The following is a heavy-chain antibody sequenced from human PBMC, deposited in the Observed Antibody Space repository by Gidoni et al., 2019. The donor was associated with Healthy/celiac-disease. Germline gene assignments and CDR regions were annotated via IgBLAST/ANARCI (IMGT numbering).Heavy chain of an antibody. V-gene: IGHV4-34*01. J-gene: IGHJ5*02. D-gene: IGHD1-7*01. CDR1: GGSFSGYY. Sequence: QVQLQQWGAGLLKPSATLSPTCAVSGGSFSGYYWRWIRQPPGKGLEWIGEINHSGSTNYNPSLKSRVTISVDTSKNQFSLKLSSVTAADTAVYYCAREATGTTGDRLDPWGQGTLVTVSS. CDR3: AREATGTTGDRLDP. CDR2: INHSGST.